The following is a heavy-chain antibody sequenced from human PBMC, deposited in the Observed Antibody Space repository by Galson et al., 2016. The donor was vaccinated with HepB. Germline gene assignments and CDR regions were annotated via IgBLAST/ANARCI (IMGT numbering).Heavy chain of an antibody. CDR3: ARDLGYTFGSSFYFDS. D-gene: IGHD5-18*01. CDR1: RFTFSDYY. CDR2: ISGSGTNT. Sequence: SLRLSCAASRFTFSDYYMSWIRQAPGKGLEWLSYISGSGTNTYYADSVKGRFTISRDNAKHSLYLQMNSLRAEDTAVYFCARDLGYTFGSSFYFDSWGQGTLVTVSS. J-gene: IGHJ4*02. V-gene: IGHV3-11*01.